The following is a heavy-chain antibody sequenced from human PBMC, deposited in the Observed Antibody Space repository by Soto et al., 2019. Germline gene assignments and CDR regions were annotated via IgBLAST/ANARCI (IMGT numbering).Heavy chain of an antibody. V-gene: IGHV3-23*01. CDR2: LLRSGSSA. CDR1: GCTYRSYG. Sequence: GGSRRRSCAASGCTYRSYGLTWPRQAPAKGLEWVSSLLRSGSSAYYADSVRGRFTTSSDTSANSLYLHMDNLRAEDTAIYYCAKDAISGDGIWLMDSWHQGTVVTVYS. D-gene: IGHD4-17*01. CDR3: AKDAISGDGIWLMDS. J-gene: IGHJ5*02.